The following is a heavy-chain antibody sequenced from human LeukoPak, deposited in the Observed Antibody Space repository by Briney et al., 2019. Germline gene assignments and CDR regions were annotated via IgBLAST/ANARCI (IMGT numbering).Heavy chain of an antibody. D-gene: IGHD3-10*01. CDR1: GGSISSYY. CDR3: AGGGYYGSGNDFRFDP. V-gene: IGHV4-59*01. CDR2: IYYSGST. Sequence: SETLSLTCTVSGGSISSYYWSWIRQPPGKGLEWIGYIYYSGSTNYKPSLKSRVTISVDTSKNQFSLKLSSVTAADTAVYYCAGGGYYGSGNDFRFDPWGQGTLVTVSS. J-gene: IGHJ5*02.